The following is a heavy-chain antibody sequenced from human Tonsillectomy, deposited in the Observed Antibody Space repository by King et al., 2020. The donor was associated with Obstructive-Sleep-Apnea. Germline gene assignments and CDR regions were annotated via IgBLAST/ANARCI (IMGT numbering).Heavy chain of an antibody. V-gene: IGHV3-23*04. J-gene: IGHJ3*02. Sequence: VQLVESGGGFVQPGGSLRLSCSASGFTFTHYAMSCVRQAPGKGLEWVSTVTGCGGATYHADSVKGRFTMSRDNSKKMLFLQMNSLRAEDTAVYYCTKDLKVVILTLNTFDIWGQGTMVTVSS. D-gene: IGHD3-22*01. CDR2: VTGCGGAT. CDR3: TKDLKVVILTLNTFDI. CDR1: GFTFTHYA.